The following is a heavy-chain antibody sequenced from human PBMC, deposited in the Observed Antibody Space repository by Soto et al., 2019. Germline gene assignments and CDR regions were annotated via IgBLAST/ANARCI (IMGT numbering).Heavy chain of an antibody. V-gene: IGHV4-31*03. CDR3: ARGYYYDTSGYYWSYYFDY. Sequence: PSETLSLTCTVSGGSISSGGYYWSWIRQHPGKGLEWIGYIYYSGSTYYNPSLKSRVTISVDRSKNQFSLKLSSVTAADTAVYYCARGYYYDTSGYYWSYYFDYWGQGTLVTVSS. J-gene: IGHJ4*02. D-gene: IGHD3-22*01. CDR1: GGSISSGGYY. CDR2: IYYSGST.